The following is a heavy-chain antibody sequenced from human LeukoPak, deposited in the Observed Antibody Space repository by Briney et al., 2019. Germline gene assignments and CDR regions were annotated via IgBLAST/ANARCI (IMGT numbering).Heavy chain of an antibody. CDR3: ASSAYYYYGMDV. J-gene: IGHJ6*02. CDR2: IYTSGST. CDR1: GGSISSYF. V-gene: IGHV4-4*07. D-gene: IGHD3-10*01. Sequence: PSETLSLTCAVFGGSISSYFWSWIRQPAGKGLEWIGRIYTSGSTNYNPSLMSRVTMSVDTSKNQFSLKLTSVTAADSAVYYCASSAYYYYGMDVWGQGTTVTVSS.